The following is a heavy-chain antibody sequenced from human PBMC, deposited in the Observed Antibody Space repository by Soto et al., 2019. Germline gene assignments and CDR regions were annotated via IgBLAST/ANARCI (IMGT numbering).Heavy chain of an antibody. CDR2: INDSGNI. CDR3: ARGLLLWFGELSRRGGYYYYMNV. CDR1: GGSFSGYQ. V-gene: IGHV4-34*01. D-gene: IGHD3-10*01. J-gene: IGHJ6*03. Sequence: QVQLQQWGAGLLKPSETLSLTCAVYGGSFSGYQWSWIRQTPGKGLEWIGEINDSGNINYNPSLKGRVTIFLDTPKKQISLKLSSVTAADTVVYYCARGLLLWFGELSRRGGYYYYMNVWGKGTTVIVSS.